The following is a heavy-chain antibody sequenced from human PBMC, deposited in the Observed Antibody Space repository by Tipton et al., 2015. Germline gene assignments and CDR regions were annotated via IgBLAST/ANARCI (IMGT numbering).Heavy chain of an antibody. D-gene: IGHD4-17*01. CDR2: IHYSESI. V-gene: IGHV4-59*01. J-gene: IGHJ4*02. Sequence: TLSLTCTVSGASIRSYKWSWIRQPPGKGLAWIGYIHYSESINYNPSLKSRVSISVDTSKSQFSLKLTSVIAEDTAVYYCARELDFGDQIFDSWGQGTLVTVSS. CDR3: ARELDFGDQIFDS. CDR1: GASIRSYK.